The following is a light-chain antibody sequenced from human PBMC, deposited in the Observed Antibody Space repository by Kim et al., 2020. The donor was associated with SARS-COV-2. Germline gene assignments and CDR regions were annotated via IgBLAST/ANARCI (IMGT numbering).Light chain of an antibody. CDR3: QTWGSGIQV. CDR1: SGHSRYA. CDR2: LHSDGSH. V-gene: IGLV4-69*01. Sequence: QPVLTQSPSASASLGASVKLTCTLSSGHSRYAIAWHQQQPEKGPRYLMKLHSDGSHSKGDGIPDRFSGSSSGAERYLTISSLQSEDEADYYCQTWGSGIQVFGGGTQLTVL. J-gene: IGLJ2*01.